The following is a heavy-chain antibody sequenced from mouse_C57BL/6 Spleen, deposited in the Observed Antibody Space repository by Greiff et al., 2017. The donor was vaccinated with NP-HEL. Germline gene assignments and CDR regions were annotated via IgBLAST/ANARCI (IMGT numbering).Heavy chain of an antibody. CDR1: GYTFTSYW. CDR3: ARFGDYTWFAY. Sequence: QVQLQQPGAELVRPGSSVKLSCKASGYTFTSYWMHWVKQRPLQGLEWIGNIDPSDSETHYNQKFKDKATLTVDKSSSTAYMQLSSLTSEDSAVYYCARFGDYTWFAYWGQGTLVTVSA. D-gene: IGHD2-4*01. V-gene: IGHV1-52*01. CDR2: IDPSDSET. J-gene: IGHJ3*01.